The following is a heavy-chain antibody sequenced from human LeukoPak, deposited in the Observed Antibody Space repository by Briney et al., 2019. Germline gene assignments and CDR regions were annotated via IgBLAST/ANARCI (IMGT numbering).Heavy chain of an antibody. CDR3: ARALWFGETFPAY. D-gene: IGHD3-10*01. V-gene: IGHV3-48*01. J-gene: IGHJ4*02. CDR2: ISSSSSAI. Sequence: PGGSLRLSCEVSGFTFSSYHMNWVRQAPGKGLQWVSYISSSSSAIYYADSVKGRFTISRDNAKNSLYLQMNSLRAEDTAVYYCARALWFGETFPAYWGQGTLVTVSS. CDR1: GFTFSSYH.